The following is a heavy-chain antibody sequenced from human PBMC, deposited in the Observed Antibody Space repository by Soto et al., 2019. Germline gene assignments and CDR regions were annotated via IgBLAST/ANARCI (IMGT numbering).Heavy chain of an antibody. CDR3: ARVRGSGWIDY. CDR2: INHSGST. Sequence: SETLSLTCAVYGGSFSGYYWSWIRRPPGKGLEWIGEINHSGSTNYNPSLKSRVTISVDTSKNQFSLKLSSVTAADTAVYYCARVRGSGWIDYWGQGTLVTVSS. J-gene: IGHJ4*02. CDR1: GGSFSGYY. V-gene: IGHV4-34*01. D-gene: IGHD6-19*01.